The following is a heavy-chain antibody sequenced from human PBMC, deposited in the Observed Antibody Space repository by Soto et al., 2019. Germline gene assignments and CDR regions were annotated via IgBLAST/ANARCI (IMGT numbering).Heavy chain of an antibody. V-gene: IGHV3-23*01. J-gene: IGHJ4*02. D-gene: IGHD2-2*01. CDR1: GFALTSYS. Sequence: LRLSCAASGFALTSYSMTWVRQAPGRGLEWVAVMSGSGVGTEYADSVKGRFTISRDNSKNTLYLQMSGLRVEDSAVYYCAKDRYCSATSCQDFGSWGQGTLVTVSS. CDR3: AKDRYCSATSCQDFGS. CDR2: MSGSGVGT.